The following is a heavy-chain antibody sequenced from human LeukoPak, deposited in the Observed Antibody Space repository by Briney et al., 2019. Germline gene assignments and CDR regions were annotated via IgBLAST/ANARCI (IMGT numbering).Heavy chain of an antibody. V-gene: IGHV4-39*01. J-gene: IGHJ5*02. D-gene: IGHD2-8*01. CDR2: IYYSGST. CDR1: GGSFSGYY. CDR3: ARHQYANNWFDP. Sequence: PSETLSLTCAVYGGSFSGYYWGWIRQPPGKGLKWIGSIYYSGSTYYNPSLKSRVTLSVDTSRNQFSLKLTSVTAADTAVYYCARHQYANNWFDPWGQGTLVTVSS.